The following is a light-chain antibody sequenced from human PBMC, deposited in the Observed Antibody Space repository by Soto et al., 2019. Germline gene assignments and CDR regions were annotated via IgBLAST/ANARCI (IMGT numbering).Light chain of an antibody. CDR1: QDISTA. Sequence: AIQLTQSPSSLSSSPGDRVTITCRASQDISTAIAWYQQKPGQSPQLLLYDASSLQSGVPSRFSGRGSGTDFTFTISSLQPEDFATYYCQQFNSLPFTFGPGTKVDIK. CDR2: DAS. V-gene: IGKV1-13*02. J-gene: IGKJ3*01. CDR3: QQFNSLPFT.